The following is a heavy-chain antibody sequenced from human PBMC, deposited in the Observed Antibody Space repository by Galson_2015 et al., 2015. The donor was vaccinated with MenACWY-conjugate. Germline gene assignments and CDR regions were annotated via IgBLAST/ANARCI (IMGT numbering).Heavy chain of an antibody. J-gene: IGHJ3*02. CDR1: GFTVSSNC. D-gene: IGHD2-15*01. CDR2: IYSGGST. CDR3: ARAIEYCSGGTCYPNAFDI. Sequence: SLRLSCAASGFTVSSNCMSWVRQAPGKGLEWVSVIYSGGSTYYADSVKGRFTISRDNSKNTLYLQMNSLRAEDTAVYYCARAIEYCSGGTCYPNAFDIWGQGTMVTVSS. V-gene: IGHV3-66*02.